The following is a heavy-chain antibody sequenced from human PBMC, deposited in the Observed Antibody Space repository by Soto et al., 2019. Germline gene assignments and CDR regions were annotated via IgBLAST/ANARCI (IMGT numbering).Heavy chain of an antibody. CDR3: ARHPSSSWAYYYYMDV. V-gene: IGHV4-39*01. CDR2: IYYSGRT. Sequence: QLQVQESGPGLVKPSETLSLTCTVSGGSISSSSYYWGWIRQPPVKGLGWIGSIYYSGRTYYTPSLKRPVTISVDTSKNQFSPKLSSVTAADTAVYYCARHPSSSWAYYYYMDVWGKGTTVTVSS. J-gene: IGHJ6*03. D-gene: IGHD6-13*01. CDR1: GGSISSSSYY.